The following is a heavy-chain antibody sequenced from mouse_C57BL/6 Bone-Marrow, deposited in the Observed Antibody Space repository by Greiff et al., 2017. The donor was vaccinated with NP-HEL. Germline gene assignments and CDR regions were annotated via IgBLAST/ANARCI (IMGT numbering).Heavy chain of an antibody. J-gene: IGHJ3*01. Sequence: QVQLQQSGAELARPGASVKLSCKASGYTFTSYGISWVKQRTGQGLEWIGEIYPRSGNTYYNEKFKGKATLTADKSSSTAYMELRSLTSEDSAVYFGAREGNGGWFAYWGQGTLVTVSA. CDR2: IYPRSGNT. CDR1: GYTFTSYG. CDR3: AREGNGGWFAY. V-gene: IGHV1-81*01.